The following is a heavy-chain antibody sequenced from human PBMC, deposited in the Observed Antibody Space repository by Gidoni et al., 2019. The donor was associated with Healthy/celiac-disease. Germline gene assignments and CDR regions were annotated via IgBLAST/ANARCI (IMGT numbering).Heavy chain of an antibody. V-gene: IGHV4-59*01. CDR3: GSFYGDYVYY. J-gene: IGHJ4*02. D-gene: IGHD4-17*01. CDR1: GGSISSYY. CDR2: IYYSGST. Sequence: QVQLQESGPGLVKPSETLSLTCTVSGGSISSYYWSWIRQPPGKGLEWIGYIYYSGSTNYNPSLKSRVTISVDTSKNQFSLKLSSVTAADTAVYYCGSFYGDYVYYWGQGTLVTVSS.